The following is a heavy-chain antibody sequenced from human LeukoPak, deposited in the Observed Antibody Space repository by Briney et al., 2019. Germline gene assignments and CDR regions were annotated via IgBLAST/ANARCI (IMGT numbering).Heavy chain of an antibody. CDR3: AKDKSIAARVSY. J-gene: IGHJ4*02. CDR2: ISYDGNNK. Sequence: GRSLRLSCAASGFTFSSFALHWVRQAPGKGLQWVAVISYDGNNKYYADSVKGRFTISRDNSKDTLYLQMNSLRAEDTAVYYCAKDKSIAARVSYWGQGTLVTVSS. V-gene: IGHV3-30*07. D-gene: IGHD6-6*01. CDR1: GFTFSSFA.